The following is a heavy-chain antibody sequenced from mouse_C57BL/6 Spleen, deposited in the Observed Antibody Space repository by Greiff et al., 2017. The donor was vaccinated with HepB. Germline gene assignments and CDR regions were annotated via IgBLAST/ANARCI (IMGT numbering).Heavy chain of an antibody. CDR2: ISSGSSTI. J-gene: IGHJ4*01. CDR1: GFTFSDYG. V-gene: IGHV5-17*01. CDR3: SRRVYEYDEGKTYYAMDY. D-gene: IGHD2-4*01. Sequence: DVQLVESGGGLVKPGGSLKLSCAASGFTFSDYGMHWVRQAPEKGLEWVAYISSGSSTIYYADTVKGRFTISRDNAKNTLFLQMTSLRSEDPAMDDCSRRVYEYDEGKTYYAMDYWGQGTSVTVSS.